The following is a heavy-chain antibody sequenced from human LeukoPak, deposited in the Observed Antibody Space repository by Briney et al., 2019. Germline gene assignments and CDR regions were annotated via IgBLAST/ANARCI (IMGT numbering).Heavy chain of an antibody. V-gene: IGHV4-59*01. CDR3: ARWNYSGYYYRFDY. CDR1: GGSISSYY. Sequence: SETLSLTCTVSGGSISSYYWSWIRQPPGKGLEWIGYIYYSGSTNYNPSLKSRVTISVDTSKNQFSLKLSSVTAADTAVYYCARWNYSGYYYRFDYWGQGTLVTVSS. CDR2: IYYSGST. D-gene: IGHD3-22*01. J-gene: IGHJ4*02.